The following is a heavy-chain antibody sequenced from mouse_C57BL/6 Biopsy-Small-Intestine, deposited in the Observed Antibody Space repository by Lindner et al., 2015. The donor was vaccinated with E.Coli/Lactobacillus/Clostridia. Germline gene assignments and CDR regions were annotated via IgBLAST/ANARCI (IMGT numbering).Heavy chain of an antibody. CDR3: ARSQRQFSLNNFYYAMDY. CDR1: GYAFSSSW. V-gene: IGHV1-82*01. Sequence: VQLQESGPELVKPGASVKISCKASGYAFSSSWMNWVKQRPGKGLEWIGRIYPGDGDANYNGKFKGKATLTADKSSSTAYMQLSSLTSEDSAIYFCARSQRQFSLNNFYYAMDYWGQGTSVTVSS. CDR2: IYPGDGDA. J-gene: IGHJ4*01. D-gene: IGHD3-2*02.